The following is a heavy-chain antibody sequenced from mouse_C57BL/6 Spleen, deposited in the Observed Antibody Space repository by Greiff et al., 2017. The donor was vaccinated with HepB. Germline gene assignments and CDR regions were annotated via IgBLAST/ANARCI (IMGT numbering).Heavy chain of an antibody. J-gene: IGHJ4*01. D-gene: IGHD2-4*01. Sequence: EVKLVESEGGLVQPGSSMKLSCTASGFTFSDYYMAWVRQVPEKGLEWVANINYDGSSTYYLDSLKSRFIISRDNAKNILYLQMSSLKSEDTATYYCARGGDYDGYYYAMDYWGQGTSVTVSS. CDR2: INYDGSST. CDR3: ARGGDYDGYYYAMDY. V-gene: IGHV5-16*01. CDR1: GFTFSDYY.